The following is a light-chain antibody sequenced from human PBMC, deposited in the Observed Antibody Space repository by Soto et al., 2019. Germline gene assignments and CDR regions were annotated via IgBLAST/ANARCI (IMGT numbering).Light chain of an antibody. Sequence: ENVLTQSPGTLSLSPGERATLSCWASHSVTNNYMGWYQQKPGQAPRLLIFGASDRATGIPDRFSGGGSGAYFTLTISRLEPEDFAVYYWQQYGSSPRTFGQGTKLEIK. CDR3: QQYGSSPRT. CDR1: HSVTNNY. V-gene: IGKV3-20*01. J-gene: IGKJ2*02. CDR2: GAS.